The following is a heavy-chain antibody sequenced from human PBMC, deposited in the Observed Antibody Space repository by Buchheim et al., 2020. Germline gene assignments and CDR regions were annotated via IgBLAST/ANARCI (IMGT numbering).Heavy chain of an antibody. CDR1: GFTFGDYY. V-gene: IGHV3-11*01. CDR3: ARAARYNNDYYYGMDV. D-gene: IGHD5-18*01. CDR2: ISRSGSTI. Sequence: QVQLVESGGGLVKPGGSLRLSCAASGFTFGDYYMNWIRQAPGKGLEWLSYISRSGSTIYYAVSVKGRFTISRDNAKNYLYLQLNSLRAEDTAVYHCARAARYNNDYYYGMDVWGQGTT. J-gene: IGHJ6*02.